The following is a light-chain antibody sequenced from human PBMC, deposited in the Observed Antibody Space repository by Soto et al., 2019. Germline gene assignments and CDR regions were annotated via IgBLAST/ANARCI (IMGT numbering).Light chain of an antibody. J-gene: IGKJ3*01. CDR2: WAS. CDR1: QSVLYSSNNKNY. V-gene: IGKV4-1*01. CDR3: QQYYSTPLT. Sequence: DIVMSQSPDSLAVSLGERATLNCKSSQSVLYSSNNKNYLAWYQQKPGQPPKLLIYWASTRESGVPDRFSGSGSGTDFTLTISSLQAEDVAVYYCQQYYSTPLTFGPGTKVGIK.